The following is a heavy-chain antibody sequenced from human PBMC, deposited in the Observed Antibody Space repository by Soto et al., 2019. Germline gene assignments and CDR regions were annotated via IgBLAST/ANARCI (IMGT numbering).Heavy chain of an antibody. V-gene: IGHV1-69*13. CDR3: ARGSGSYLSNSYFDY. CDR2: IIPIFGTA. J-gene: IGHJ4*02. CDR1: GDTFSSYA. Sequence: AASVKVSCKASGDTFSSYAISWVRQAPGQGLEWMGGIIPIFGTANYAQKFQGRVTITADESTSTAYMELSSLRSEDTAVYYCARGSGSYLSNSYFDYWGQGTLVTVSS. D-gene: IGHD1-26*01.